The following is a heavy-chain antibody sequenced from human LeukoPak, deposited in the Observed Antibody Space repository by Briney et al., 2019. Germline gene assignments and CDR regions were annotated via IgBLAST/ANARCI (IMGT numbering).Heavy chain of an antibody. CDR2: INHSGST. CDR1: GGSFSGYY. CDR3: ARQSYSYYGSGSYDNWFDP. D-gene: IGHD3-10*01. Sequence: PSETLSLTCAVYGGSFSGYYWSWIRQPPGKGLEWIGEINHSGSTNYNPSLKSRVTISVDTSKNQFSLKLSSVTAADTAMYYCARQSYSYYGSGSYDNWFDPWGQGTLVTVSS. J-gene: IGHJ5*02. V-gene: IGHV4-34*01.